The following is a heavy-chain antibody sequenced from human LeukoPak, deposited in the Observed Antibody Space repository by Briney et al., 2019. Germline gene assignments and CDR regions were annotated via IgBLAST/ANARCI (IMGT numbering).Heavy chain of an antibody. CDR2: INLNAVTT. D-gene: IGHD3-9*01. Sequence: ASVKVSCKASGYTFTNYYIHWMRQAPGQGLEWVGIINLNAVTTRYAQKFRGRITVTRDTSTSTVYMELSSLRSEDTAVYYCARDLTGYSLRYFDYWGQGTLVTVSS. CDR1: GYTFTNYY. CDR3: ARDLTGYSLRYFDY. J-gene: IGHJ4*02. V-gene: IGHV1-46*01.